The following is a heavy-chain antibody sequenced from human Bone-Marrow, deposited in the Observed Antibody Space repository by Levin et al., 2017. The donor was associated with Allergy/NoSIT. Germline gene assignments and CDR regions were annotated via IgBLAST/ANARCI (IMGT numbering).Heavy chain of an antibody. CDR3: ARGAERHQNDH. D-gene: IGHD6-19*01. CDR1: GYTFTAYY. CDR2: INPNLGDT. V-gene: IGHV1-2*06. Sequence: RASVKVSCKASGYTFTAYYLHWVRRAPGQALEWMGRINPNLGDTDYAQKFQGRVTMTRDTSITTAYMELSRLISDDTATYYCARGAERHQNDHWGQGTRVTVSS. J-gene: IGHJ4*02.